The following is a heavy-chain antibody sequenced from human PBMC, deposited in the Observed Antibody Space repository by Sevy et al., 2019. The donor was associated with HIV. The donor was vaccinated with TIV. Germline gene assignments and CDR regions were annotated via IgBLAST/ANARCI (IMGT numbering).Heavy chain of an antibody. D-gene: IGHD2-15*01. CDR3: ARAYCSGGRCYSLAY. Sequence: ASVKVSCKVSGYTFITYRITWVRQAPGQGLEWMGWISPHNGDTNYAQKLQGRVTMITDTSANTAYMEVRGLRYDDTAVYYWARAYCSGGRCYSLAYWGQGTLVTVSS. J-gene: IGHJ4*02. CDR2: ISPHNGDT. V-gene: IGHV1-18*01. CDR1: GYTFITYR.